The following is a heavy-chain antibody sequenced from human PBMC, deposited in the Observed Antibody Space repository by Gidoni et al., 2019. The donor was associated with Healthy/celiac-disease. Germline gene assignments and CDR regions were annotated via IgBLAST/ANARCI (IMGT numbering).Heavy chain of an antibody. D-gene: IGHD2-15*01. CDR1: GFTFSNAW. CDR3: TTTDIVVVVAANGGGY. V-gene: IGHV3-15*01. CDR2: IKSKTDGGTT. Sequence: EVQLVESGGGLVKPGGSLRLSCAASGFTFSNAWMSWVRQAPGKGLEWVGRIKSKTDGGTTDYAAPVKGRFTISRDDSKNTLYLQMNSLKTEDTAVYYCTTTDIVVVVAANGGGYWGQGTLVTVSS. J-gene: IGHJ4*02.